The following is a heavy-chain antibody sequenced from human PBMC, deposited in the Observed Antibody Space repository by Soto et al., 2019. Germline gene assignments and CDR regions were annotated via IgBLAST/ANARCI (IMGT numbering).Heavy chain of an antibody. Sequence: GGSLRLSCVASGFTLNGYAMNWVRQAPGKGLEWVSYISSSSVKIDYADSVKGRFTISRDNAKNSLFLQMNSLRDEDTAVYYSARDPSLGSNWYYYFDLWGQGTPVTVSS. V-gene: IGHV3-48*02. CDR1: GFTLNGYA. CDR3: ARDPSLGSNWYYYFDL. J-gene: IGHJ4*02. D-gene: IGHD6-13*01. CDR2: ISSSSVKI.